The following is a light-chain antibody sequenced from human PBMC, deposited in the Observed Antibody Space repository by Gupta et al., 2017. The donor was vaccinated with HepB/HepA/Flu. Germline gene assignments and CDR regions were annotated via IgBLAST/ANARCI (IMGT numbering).Light chain of an antibody. CDR3: QQGSNWPRT. V-gene: IGKV3-11*01. CDR2: AAS. CDR1: QSVSSH. J-gene: IGKJ1*01. Sequence: EIVLTQSPATLSLSPGERATLSCRASQSVSSHLAWYQQKPGQAPRLLIYAASKRATGIPARFSGSGSGTDFTLTISNLEPEDFAVYYCQQGSNWPRTFGQGTKVEVK.